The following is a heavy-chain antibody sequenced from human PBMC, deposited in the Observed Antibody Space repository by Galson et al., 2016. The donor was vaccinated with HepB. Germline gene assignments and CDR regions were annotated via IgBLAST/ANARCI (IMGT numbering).Heavy chain of an antibody. Sequence: ETLSLTCSVSGDSITSTNYYWGWIRQPPGKGLEWIGSVHYSGGTYYNPSLKSRLTISVDTSKNQFSLKLRSVTAADTAVYYCATDKFSSSWPPNYYYYSGVDVWGQGTTVTVSS. J-gene: IGHJ6*02. CDR1: GDSITSTNYY. CDR2: VHYSGGT. D-gene: IGHD2-2*01. CDR3: ATDKFSSSWPPNYYYYSGVDV. V-gene: IGHV4-39*07.